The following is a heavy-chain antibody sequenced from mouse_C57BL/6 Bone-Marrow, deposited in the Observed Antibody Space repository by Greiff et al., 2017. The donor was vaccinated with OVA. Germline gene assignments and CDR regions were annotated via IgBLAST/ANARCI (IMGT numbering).Heavy chain of an antibody. CDR1: GFTFSDYG. D-gene: IGHD1-1*01. CDR3: ASPLFITTVVDAMDY. CDR2: ISSGSSTI. V-gene: IGHV5-17*01. J-gene: IGHJ4*01. Sequence: DVMLVESGGGLVKPGGSLKLSCAASGFTFSDYGMHWVRQAPEKGLEWVAYISSGSSTIYYADTVKGRFTISRDNAKNTLFLQMTSLRSEDTAIYYCASPLFITTVVDAMDYWGQGTSVTVSS.